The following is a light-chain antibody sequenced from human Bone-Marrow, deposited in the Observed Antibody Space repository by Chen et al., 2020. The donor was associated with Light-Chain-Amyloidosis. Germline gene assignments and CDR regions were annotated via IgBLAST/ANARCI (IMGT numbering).Light chain of an antibody. J-gene: IGLJ3*02. CDR2: EDD. CDR3: QSYQGSSQGV. Sequence: NFMLTQPHSVSESPGKTVILPCTRSSGSSATNYVQWYQQRPGSSPTTVIYEDDQRPSGVPHRFSGSIDRSSNPASLTISGLKTEDEADYYCQSYQGSSQGVFGGGTKLTVL. CDR1: SGSSATNY. V-gene: IGLV6-57*01.